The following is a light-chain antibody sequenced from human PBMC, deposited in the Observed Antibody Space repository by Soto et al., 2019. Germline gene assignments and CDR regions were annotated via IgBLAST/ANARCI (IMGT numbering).Light chain of an antibody. CDR2: HAS. Sequence: EIVMTQSPATLSVSPWERATLSCRASQSVSDKLAWYQQKPGQAPRLLIYHASTRATGVPARFSGSGSGTDFTLTISSLEPEDFAVYYCQQRTNWLTFGGGTKVDIK. CDR3: QQRTNWLT. V-gene: IGKV3-11*01. J-gene: IGKJ4*01. CDR1: QSVSDK.